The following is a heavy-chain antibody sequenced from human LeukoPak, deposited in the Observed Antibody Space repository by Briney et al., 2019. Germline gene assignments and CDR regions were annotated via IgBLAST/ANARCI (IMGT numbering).Heavy chain of an antibody. D-gene: IGHD7-27*01. CDR3: ARAWGYAFDI. Sequence: SETLSLTCTVSGGSISSYYWSWIRQPPGKGLEWIGCIYYSGSTNYNPSLKSRVTISVDTSKNQFSLKLSSVTAADTAVYYCARAWGYAFDIWGQGTMVTVSS. CDR2: IYYSGST. CDR1: GGSISSYY. V-gene: IGHV4-59*01. J-gene: IGHJ3*02.